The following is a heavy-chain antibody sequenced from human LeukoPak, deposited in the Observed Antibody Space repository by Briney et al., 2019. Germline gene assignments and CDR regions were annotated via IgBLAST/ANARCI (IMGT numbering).Heavy chain of an antibody. Sequence: GGSLRLSCAASGFTFSNAWMSWVRQAPGKGLEWVGRIKSKTDGGTTDYAAPVKGRFTISRNASKHTLYLQMNSLKTADTAVYYCTTDLIFAGAWGQGTLVTVSS. D-gene: IGHD3-10*01. CDR2: IKSKTDGGTT. V-gene: IGHV3-15*01. CDR1: GFTFSNAW. CDR3: TTDLIFAGA. J-gene: IGHJ5*02.